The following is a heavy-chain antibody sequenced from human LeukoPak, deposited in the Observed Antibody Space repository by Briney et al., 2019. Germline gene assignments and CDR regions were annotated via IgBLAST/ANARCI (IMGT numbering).Heavy chain of an antibody. D-gene: IGHD3-9*01. V-gene: IGHV5-51*01. J-gene: IGHJ4*02. CDR1: GYSFTSYW. Sequence: GEPLKISCKGSGYSFTSYWIGWVRQMPGKGLEWMGIIYPGDSDTRYSPSFQGQVTISADKSISTAYLQWSSLKASDTAMYYCARQDYDILTGYYFDYWGQGTLVTVSS. CDR3: ARQDYDILTGYYFDY. CDR2: IYPGDSDT.